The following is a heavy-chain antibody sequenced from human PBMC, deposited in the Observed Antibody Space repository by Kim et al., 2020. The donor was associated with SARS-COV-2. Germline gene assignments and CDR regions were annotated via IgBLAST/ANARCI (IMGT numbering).Heavy chain of an antibody. CDR1: GYTFTSYG. CDR3: ARGGRTYCGGDCPVGYYYYMDV. CDR2: ISAYNGNT. J-gene: IGHJ6*03. V-gene: IGHV1-18*01. Sequence: ASVKVSCKASGYTFTSYGISWVRQAPGQGLEWMGWISAYNGNTNYAQKLQGRVTMTTDTSTSTAYMELRSLRSDDTAVYYCARGGRTYCGGDCPVGYYYYMDVWGKGTTVTVSS. D-gene: IGHD2-21*01.